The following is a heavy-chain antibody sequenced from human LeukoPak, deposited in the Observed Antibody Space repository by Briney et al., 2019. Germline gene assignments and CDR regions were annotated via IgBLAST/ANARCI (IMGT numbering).Heavy chain of an antibody. CDR2: INPNSGGT. CDR3: ARSQWEYSFDY. Sequence: GASVKVSCKASGYTFTGYYMHWVRKAPGQGLEWMGRINPNSGGTNYAQKFQGRVTMTRDTSISTAYMELSRLRSDDTAVYYCARSQWEYSFDYWGQGTLVTVSS. V-gene: IGHV1-2*06. J-gene: IGHJ4*02. D-gene: IGHD1-26*01. CDR1: GYTFTGYY.